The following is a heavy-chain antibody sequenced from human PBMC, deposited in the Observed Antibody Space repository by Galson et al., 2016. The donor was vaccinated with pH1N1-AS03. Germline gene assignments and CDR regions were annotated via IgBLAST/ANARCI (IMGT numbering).Heavy chain of an antibody. V-gene: IGHV3-23*01. D-gene: IGHD5-12*01. CDR3: AKDGWSSGLDFDY. CDR2: ITGSDVTT. Sequence: SLRLSCAASGFTFSSYSMNWVRQAPGKGLEWVSYITGSDVTTYADSVKGRFTISRDNSKNMLDLQMISLRAEDTAVYYGAKDGWSSGLDFDYWGLGTLVTVSS. J-gene: IGHJ4*02. CDR1: GFTFSSYS.